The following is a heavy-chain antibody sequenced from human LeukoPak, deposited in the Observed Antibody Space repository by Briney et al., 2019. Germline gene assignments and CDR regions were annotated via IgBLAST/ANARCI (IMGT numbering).Heavy chain of an antibody. CDR1: GYIFSSYW. D-gene: IGHD2-21*02. CDR2: IYPGDSDT. CDR3: ARLYGTVVTAIRGDYYFDY. J-gene: IGHJ4*02. V-gene: IGHV5-51*01. Sequence: GESLKISCKGSGYIFSSYWIAWVRQMPGKGLEWMGIIYPGDSDTRYSPSFQGQVTISADKFTGTAYLRWSSLKASDTAMYYCARLYGTVVTAIRGDYYFDYWGQGALVTVSS.